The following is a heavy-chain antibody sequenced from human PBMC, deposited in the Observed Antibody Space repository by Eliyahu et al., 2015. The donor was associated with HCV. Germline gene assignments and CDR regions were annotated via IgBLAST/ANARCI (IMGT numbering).Heavy chain of an antibody. CDR3: ARKGDYSNYVDY. J-gene: IGHJ4*02. D-gene: IGHD4-11*01. V-gene: IGHV5-51*01. Sequence: IYPGDSDTRYSPSFQGQVTISADKSISTAYLQWSSLKASDTAMYYCARKGDYSNYVDYWGQGTLVTVSS. CDR2: IYPGDSDT.